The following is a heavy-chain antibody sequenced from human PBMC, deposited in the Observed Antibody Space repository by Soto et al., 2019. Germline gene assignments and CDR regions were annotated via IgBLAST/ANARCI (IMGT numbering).Heavy chain of an antibody. V-gene: IGHV2-5*02. J-gene: IGHJ4*02. Sequence: QITLKESGPTLVKPTQTLTLTCTFSGFSLSTSGVGVGWVPQPPGKALEWLAIIYWDGDTCYSPSLKSRHTITRDTSTNQVVFTMTNMDPVDTATYYCARRLSPHTSDYWGEGTLVTVSS. CDR1: GFSLSTSGVG. CDR2: IYWDGDT. CDR3: ARRLSPHTSDY.